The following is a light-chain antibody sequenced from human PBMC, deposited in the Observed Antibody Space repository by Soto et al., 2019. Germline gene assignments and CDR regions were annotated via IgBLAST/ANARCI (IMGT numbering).Light chain of an antibody. CDR1: QSISSY. Sequence: DIQMTQSPSSLSASVGDRVTITCRASQSISSYLNWYQQKPGKAPKLLIYDASSLQSGVPSRFSGSGSGTDFTLTISSLQPEDFATYYCQQSYSTPPYTFAQGTKLEIK. J-gene: IGKJ2*01. CDR2: DAS. CDR3: QQSYSTPPYT. V-gene: IGKV1-39*01.